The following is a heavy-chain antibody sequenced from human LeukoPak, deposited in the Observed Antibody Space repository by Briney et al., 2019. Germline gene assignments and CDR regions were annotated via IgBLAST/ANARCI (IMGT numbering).Heavy chain of an antibody. CDR1: GGSISSSSYY. D-gene: IGHD4-17*01. CDR2: IYYSGSA. V-gene: IGHV4-39*01. Sequence: SETLSLTCTVSGGSISSSSYYWGWLRQPPGTGLEWIGSIYYSGSAYYNPSLKSRVTISVDTSKNQFSLKLSSVTAADTAVYYCARHQDYGGYYFDYWGQGTLVTVSS. CDR3: ARHQDYGGYYFDY. J-gene: IGHJ4*02.